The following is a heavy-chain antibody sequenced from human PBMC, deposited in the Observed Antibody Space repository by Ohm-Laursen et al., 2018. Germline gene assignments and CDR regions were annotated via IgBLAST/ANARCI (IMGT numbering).Heavy chain of an antibody. Sequence: SLRLSCAASGFTFSSYWMSWVRQAPGKGLEWVSAISTSGDRTSYVDSVKGRFTISRDNSKDTLYLQMNSLRAEDTAVYYCAKPPSSSWYGAFDIWGQGTMVTVS. CDR3: AKPPSSSWYGAFDI. CDR2: ISTSGDRT. CDR1: GFTFSSYW. D-gene: IGHD6-13*01. J-gene: IGHJ3*02. V-gene: IGHV3-23*01.